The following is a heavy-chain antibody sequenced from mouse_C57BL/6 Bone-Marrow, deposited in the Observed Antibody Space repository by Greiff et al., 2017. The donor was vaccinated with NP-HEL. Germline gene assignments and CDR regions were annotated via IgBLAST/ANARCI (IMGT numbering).Heavy chain of an antibody. V-gene: IGHV10-3*01. CDR1: GFTFNTYA. D-gene: IGHD1-1*01. Sequence: EVQRVESGGGLVQPKGSLKLSCAASGFTFNTYAMHWVRQAPGKGLEWVARIRSKSSNYATYYADSVKDRFTISRDDSQSMLYLQMNNLKTEDTAMYYCVRDLEYYGRRGYYAMDYWGQGTSVTVSS. CDR3: VRDLEYYGRRGYYAMDY. J-gene: IGHJ4*01. CDR2: IRSKSSNYAT.